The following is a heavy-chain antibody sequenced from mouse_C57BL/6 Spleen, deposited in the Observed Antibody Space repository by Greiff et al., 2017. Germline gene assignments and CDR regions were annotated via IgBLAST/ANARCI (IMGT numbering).Heavy chain of an antibody. CDR2: ISDGGSYT. J-gene: IGHJ2*01. Sequence: EVQLVESGGGLVKPGGSLKLSCAASGFTFSSYAMSWVRQTPEKRLEWVATISDGGSYTYYPDNVKGRFTISRDNAKNNLYLQMSHLKSEDTAMYYCARDIYYYGSSYRDYFDYWGQGTTLTVSS. CDR1: GFTFSSYA. CDR3: ARDIYYYGSSYRDYFDY. D-gene: IGHD1-1*01. V-gene: IGHV5-4*01.